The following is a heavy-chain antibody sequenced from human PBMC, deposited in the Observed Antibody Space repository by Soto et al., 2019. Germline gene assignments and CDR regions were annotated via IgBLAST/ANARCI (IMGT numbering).Heavy chain of an antibody. CDR1: GFIFTSHT. CDR2: VSFDDNQ. J-gene: IGHJ6*02. D-gene: IGHD6-19*01. V-gene: IGHV3-30-3*01. CDR3: AKGTVTGTYYYYAMEV. Sequence: QVHLVESGGGVVQPGGSLRLSCAVSGFIFTSHTMHWVRQTPGKGLEWVALVSFDDNQYYAHSVRGRFTISRDFSKNTSYLQMDSLRTDDTAVYICAKGTVTGTYYYYAMEVWGHGTTVTVSS.